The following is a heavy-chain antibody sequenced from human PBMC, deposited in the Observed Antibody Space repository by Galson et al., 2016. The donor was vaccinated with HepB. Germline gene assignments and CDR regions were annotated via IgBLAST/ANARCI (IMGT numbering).Heavy chain of an antibody. CDR1: GYIFSTYG. D-gene: IGHD2-21*01. J-gene: IGHJ4*02. Sequence: SVKVSCKASGYIFSTYGISWVRQAPGQGPEWMGWINTYTGRTEYAQNVQDRFTMTTDASTTTVYMELRSLTSDDTAVYYCARDVCAGVNCHHALAFWGQGTLVTVSA. CDR2: INTYTGRT. V-gene: IGHV1-18*01. CDR3: ARDVCAGVNCHHALAF.